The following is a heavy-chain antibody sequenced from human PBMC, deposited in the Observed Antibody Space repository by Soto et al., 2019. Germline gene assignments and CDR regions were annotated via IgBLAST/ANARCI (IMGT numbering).Heavy chain of an antibody. V-gene: IGHV4-30-2*01. CDR2: IYHSGST. J-gene: IGHJ5*02. Sequence: PSETLSLTCAVSGGSISSGGYSWSWIRQPPGKGLEWIGYIYHSGSTYYNPSLKSRVTISVDRSKNQFSLKLSSVTAADTAVYYCARGRVTTSWFDPWGQGTLVTVSS. D-gene: IGHD4-17*01. CDR1: GGSISSGGYS. CDR3: ARGRVTTSWFDP.